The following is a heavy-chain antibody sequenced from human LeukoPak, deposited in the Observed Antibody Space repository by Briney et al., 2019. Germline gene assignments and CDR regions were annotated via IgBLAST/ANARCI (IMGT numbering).Heavy chain of an antibody. V-gene: IGHV3-23*01. CDR1: GFTFSTYA. CDR2: ISGSGGTT. CDR3: AIPTGFDY. Sequence: GGSLRLSCAASGFTFSTYAMSWVRQAPGKGLEWVSAISGSGGTTYYADSVKGRFTISRDNSKNTLYLQMDSLRAEDTAVYYCAIPTGFDYWGQGALVTVSS. J-gene: IGHJ4*02. D-gene: IGHD4-17*01.